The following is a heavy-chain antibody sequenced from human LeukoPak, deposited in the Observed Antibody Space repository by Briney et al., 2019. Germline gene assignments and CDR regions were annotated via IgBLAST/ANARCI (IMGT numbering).Heavy chain of an antibody. CDR1: GFTFSIYA. V-gene: IGHV3-7*01. CDR2: IKQDGSEK. Sequence: PGGSLRLSCAASGFTFSIYAMSWVRQAPGKGLEWVANIKQDGSEKNYVDSVKGRFTISRDNAQNSLFLQMNTLRVEDTAVYYCARDDPYDSSGYYPQFDLWGQGTLVTVSS. D-gene: IGHD3-22*01. J-gene: IGHJ4*02. CDR3: ARDDPYDSSGYYPQFDL.